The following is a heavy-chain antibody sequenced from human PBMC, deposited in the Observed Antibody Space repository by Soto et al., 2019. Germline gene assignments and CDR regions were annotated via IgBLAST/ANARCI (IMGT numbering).Heavy chain of an antibody. J-gene: IGHJ4*02. D-gene: IGHD3-3*01. Sequence: PGGSLRLSCAASGFTFNSYAISWGRQAPGKGLEWVSLISGNGGTTNYADSVKGRFTISRDNSKKKLYLQMDSLRAEDTAVYYCAKGKSHTLFGVDTLFDYWGQGTLVTVSS. CDR2: ISGNGGTT. CDR3: AKGKSHTLFGVDTLFDY. CDR1: GFTFNSYA. V-gene: IGHV3-23*01.